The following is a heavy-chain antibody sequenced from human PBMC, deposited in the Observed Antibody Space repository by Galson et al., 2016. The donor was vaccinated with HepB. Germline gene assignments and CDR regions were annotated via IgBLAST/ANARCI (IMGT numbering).Heavy chain of an antibody. CDR1: GFSFSSYA. CDR3: ARHPDYYDNSGYLDY. CDR2: IGHSGGYI. J-gene: IGHJ4*02. Sequence: SLRLSCAASGFSFSSYAMCWVRQAPGKGLEWVSSIGHSGGYIYYADSVKGRFTISRDNSNNTLYLQMNSLRAEDTAVYYCARHPDYYDNSGYLDYWGQGTLVTVSS. D-gene: IGHD3-22*01. V-gene: IGHV3-23*01.